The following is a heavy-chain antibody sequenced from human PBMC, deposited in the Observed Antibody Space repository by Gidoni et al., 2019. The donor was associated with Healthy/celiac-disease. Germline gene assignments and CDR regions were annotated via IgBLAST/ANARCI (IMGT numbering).Heavy chain of an antibody. CDR2: IIPIFGTA. V-gene: IGHV1-69*06. CDR1: GGTFSSYA. J-gene: IGHJ6*02. D-gene: IGHD5-12*01. Sequence: QVQLVQSGAEVKKPGSSVKVSCKASGGTFSSYAISWVRQAPGQGLEWIGGIIPIFGTANYAQKFQGRVTITADKSTSTAYMELSSLRSEDTAVYYCARSGGYEQAADYYYGMDVWGQGTTVTVSS. CDR3: ARSGGYEQAADYYYGMDV.